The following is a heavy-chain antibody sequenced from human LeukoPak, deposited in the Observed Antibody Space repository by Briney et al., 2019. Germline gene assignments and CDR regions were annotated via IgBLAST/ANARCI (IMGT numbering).Heavy chain of an antibody. Sequence: GGSLRLSCAASGFTVNDYYMSWTRQAPGKGLEWVSDIGSSENIISYANSVKGRFAISRDIAKNTLYLQMNSLRAEDTAVYYCAREAVAGAFDSWGQGTLVTVSS. CDR1: GFTVNDYY. V-gene: IGHV3-11*01. CDR3: AREAVAGAFDS. CDR2: IGSSENII. J-gene: IGHJ4*02. D-gene: IGHD6-19*01.